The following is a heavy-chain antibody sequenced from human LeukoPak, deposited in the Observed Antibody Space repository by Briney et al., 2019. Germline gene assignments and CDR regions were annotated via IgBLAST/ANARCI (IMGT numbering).Heavy chain of an antibody. CDR3: GGNYYGSGSYYKW. J-gene: IGHJ4*02. CDR2: IYYSGST. Sequence: SETLSLTCTVSGDSINSLDLWSWVRQPPGKGLEWIGYIYYSGSTNYNPSLKSRVTISVDTSKNQFSLKLSSVTAADTAVYYCGGNYYGSGSYYKWWGQGTLVTVSS. V-gene: IGHV4-59*11. D-gene: IGHD3-10*01. CDR1: GDSINSLDL.